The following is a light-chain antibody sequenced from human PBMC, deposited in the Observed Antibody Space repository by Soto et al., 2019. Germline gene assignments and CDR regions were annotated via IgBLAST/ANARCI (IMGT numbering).Light chain of an antibody. V-gene: IGLV2-14*03. CDR2: AVS. CDR1: SSDVGSYDH. J-gene: IGLJ1*01. CDR3: ISYTVSKSYI. Sequence: QSVLTQPASVSGSPGQSITISCIGTSSDVGSYDHVAWYQQFPGKSPKLRIYAVSDRPSGVSDRFSGSKSGISASLTIAGLQTEDEADYYCISYTVSKSYIFGTGTKVTVL.